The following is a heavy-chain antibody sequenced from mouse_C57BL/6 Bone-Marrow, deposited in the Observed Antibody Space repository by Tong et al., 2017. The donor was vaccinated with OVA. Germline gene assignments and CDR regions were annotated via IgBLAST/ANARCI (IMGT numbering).Heavy chain of an antibody. V-gene: IGHV10-3*01. CDR1: GFTFNTYA. Sequence: EVQLQESGGGLVQPKGSLKLSCAASGFTFNTYAMHWVRQAPGKGLEWVARIRSKSNNYATYYADSVKDRFTISRDDSQSMLYLQMNNLKTEDTAMYYCVRGTTKFAYWGQGTLVTVSA. J-gene: IGHJ3*01. CDR2: IRSKSNNYAT. D-gene: IGHD2-14*01. CDR3: VRGTTKFAY.